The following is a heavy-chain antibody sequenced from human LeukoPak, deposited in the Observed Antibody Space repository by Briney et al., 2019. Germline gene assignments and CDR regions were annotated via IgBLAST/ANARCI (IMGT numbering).Heavy chain of an antibody. CDR2: ISYDGSNK. J-gene: IGHJ4*02. CDR3: AKELDYGGNFDY. D-gene: IGHD4-23*01. V-gene: IGHV3-30*18. Sequence: QTGGSLRLSCAASGFTFSSYGMHWVRQAPGKGLEWVAVISYDGSNKYYADSVKGRFTISRDNSKNTLYLQMNSLRAEDTAVYYCAKELDYGGNFDYWGQGTLVTVSS. CDR1: GFTFSSYG.